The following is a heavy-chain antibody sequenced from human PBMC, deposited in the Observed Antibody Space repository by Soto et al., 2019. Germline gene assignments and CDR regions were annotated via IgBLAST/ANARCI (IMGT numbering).Heavy chain of an antibody. Sequence: EVQLVESGGGLVQPGGSLRLSCAASGFTFSSYWMSWVRQAPGKGLEWVANIKQDGSEKYYVDSVKGRFTISRDNAKNSLYLQMNSLRAEDTAVYYCARDLPHYDSSGYSDYWGQGTLVTVSS. V-gene: IGHV3-7*01. J-gene: IGHJ4*02. CDR2: IKQDGSEK. CDR1: GFTFSSYW. CDR3: ARDLPHYDSSGYSDY. D-gene: IGHD3-22*01.